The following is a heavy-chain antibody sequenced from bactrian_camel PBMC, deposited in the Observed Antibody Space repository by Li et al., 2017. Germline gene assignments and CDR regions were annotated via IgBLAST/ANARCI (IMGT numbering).Heavy chain of an antibody. CDR3: AVDPARSATWSRRPYPERYYH. J-gene: IGHJ4*01. V-gene: IGHV3S55*01. D-gene: IGHD4*01. Sequence: HVQLVESGGGSAQAGGSLRLSCTASGFTFDSFDMGWYRQAPGKQREGVASINRDGSTDYADSVKGRFTISKDVTKDILYLQMNSLKPEDTGMYYCAVDPARSATWSRRPYPERYYHSGQGTQVTVS. CDR2: INRDGST. CDR1: GFTFDSFD.